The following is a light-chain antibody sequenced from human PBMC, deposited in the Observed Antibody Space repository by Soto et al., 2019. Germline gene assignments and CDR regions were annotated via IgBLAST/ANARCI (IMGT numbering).Light chain of an antibody. CDR1: SSNIGYNF. J-gene: IGLJ1*01. CDR2: DNV. V-gene: IGLV1-51*01. Sequence: QSVLTQPPSVSAAPGQNVTISCSGTSSNIGYNFVSWYQHLPGTAPKILIYDNVKRPSGIPDRFSGSKSGTSATLGITGFQTGDEADYYCGSWDSSLGAYVFGTGTKVTVL. CDR3: GSWDSSLGAYV.